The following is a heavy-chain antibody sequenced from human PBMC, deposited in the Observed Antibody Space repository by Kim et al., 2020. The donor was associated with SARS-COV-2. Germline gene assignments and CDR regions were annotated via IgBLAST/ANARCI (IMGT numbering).Heavy chain of an antibody. V-gene: IGHV3-9*01. CDR3: AKGGITMVRGNDY. Sequence: ADSGKGGFTISRDNAKNSLYLEMNSLRAEDTALYYCAKGGITMVRGNDYWGQGTLVTVSS. D-gene: IGHD3-10*01. J-gene: IGHJ4*02.